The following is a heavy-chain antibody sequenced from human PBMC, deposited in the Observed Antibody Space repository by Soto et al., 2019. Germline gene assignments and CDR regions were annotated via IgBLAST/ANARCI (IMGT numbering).Heavy chain of an antibody. D-gene: IGHD6-19*01. CDR3: AHGSGWLSDY. Sequence: QITLKESGPTLLKPTQTLTLTCTFSGFSLSTSAVGVNWIRQPPGKALEWLALIYWNDDKYYTPSLSGRLTITKDTSKNQVLLTMTNMNPVDTASYYCAHGSGWLSDYWGQGILVTVSS. CDR2: IYWNDDK. CDR1: GFSLSTSAVG. V-gene: IGHV2-5*01. J-gene: IGHJ4*02.